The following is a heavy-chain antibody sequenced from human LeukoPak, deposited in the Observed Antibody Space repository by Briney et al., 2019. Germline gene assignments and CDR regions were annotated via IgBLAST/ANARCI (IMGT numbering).Heavy chain of an antibody. CDR3: ARGGIVATTLFDY. CDR2: INHSGST. J-gene: IGHJ4*02. CDR1: GGSFSGYY. D-gene: IGHD5-12*01. V-gene: IGHV4-34*01. Sequence: SETLSLTCAVYGGSFSGYYWSWIRQPPGKGLEWIGEINHSGSTNYNLSLKSRVTISVDTSKNQFSLKLSSVTAADTAVYYCARGGIVATTLFDYWGQGTLVTVSS.